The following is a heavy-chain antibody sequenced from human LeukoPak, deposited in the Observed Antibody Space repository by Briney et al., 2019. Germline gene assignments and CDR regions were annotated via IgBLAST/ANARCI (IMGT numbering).Heavy chain of an antibody. D-gene: IGHD6-19*01. V-gene: IGHV3-23*01. J-gene: IGHJ4*01. CDR2: LSGSEITT. CDR1: GFTFSNSA. CDR3: AKGIYSSGWSYFDY. Sequence: TGGSLRLSCVASGFTFSNSAMSWVRQAPGKGLEWVSTLSGSEITTYYADSVKGRFTISRDNSKNTLYLQMNTLRAEDSAFYCAKGIYSSGWSYFDYWGHGTLVTVSS.